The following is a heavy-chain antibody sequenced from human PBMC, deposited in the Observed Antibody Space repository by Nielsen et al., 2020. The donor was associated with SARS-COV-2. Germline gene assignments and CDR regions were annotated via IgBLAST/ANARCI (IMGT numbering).Heavy chain of an antibody. J-gene: IGHJ4*02. V-gene: IGHV3-66*01. D-gene: IGHD1-26*01. Sequence: GGSLRLSCAASGFTFSSYSMNWVRQAPGKGLEWVSVIYSGGSTYYADSVKGRFTISRDNSKNTLYLQMNSLRAEDTAVYYCARGTYSGSSLGVDYWGQGTLVTVSS. CDR1: GFTFSSYS. CDR2: IYSGGST. CDR3: ARGTYSGSSLGVDY.